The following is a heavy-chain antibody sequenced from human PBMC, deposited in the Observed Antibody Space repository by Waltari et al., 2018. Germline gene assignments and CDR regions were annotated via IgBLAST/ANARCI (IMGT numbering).Heavy chain of an antibody. CDR3: AGRIFDI. J-gene: IGHJ3*02. CDR1: GFTLSNFG. V-gene: IGHV3-7*01. Sequence: EEQLVESGGGLVQPGGSLRLSCVGSGFTLSNFGIAWVRQAPGKGLEWVANIKEDGSEKYYMDSVKGRFTISRDNAKNSVYLQMNSLRAEDTAVYYCAGRIFDIWGQGTMVTVSS. CDR2: IKEDGSEK.